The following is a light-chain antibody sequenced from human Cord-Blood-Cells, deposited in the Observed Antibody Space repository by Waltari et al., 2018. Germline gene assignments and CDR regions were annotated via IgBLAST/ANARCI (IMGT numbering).Light chain of an antibody. CDR2: AAS. V-gene: IGKV1-39*01. CDR3: KQSYSTPPS. Sequence: DIQMTQSPSSLSASVGDRVTITCRASQSISSYLNWYQQKPGKAPKLLIYAASSLQSGDPSRFSGSGSGTDFTLTISSLQPEDFATYYCKQSYSTPPSFGQGTKLEIK. J-gene: IGKJ2*03. CDR1: QSISSY.